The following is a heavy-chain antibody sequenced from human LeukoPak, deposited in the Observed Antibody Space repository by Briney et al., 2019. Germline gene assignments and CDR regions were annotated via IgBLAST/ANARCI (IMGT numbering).Heavy chain of an antibody. D-gene: IGHD1-1*01. CDR2: IRYDGSNK. Sequence: GGSLRLSCAASGFTFSSYGMHWVRQAPGKGLEWVAFIRYDGSNKYYADSVKGRFTISRDNSNNSLFVQMNSLRAEDAAVYFCAKSRSGSANWALQIFDNWGQGTLVTVSS. CDR3: AKSRSGSANWALQIFDN. J-gene: IGHJ4*02. V-gene: IGHV3-30*02. CDR1: GFTFSSYG.